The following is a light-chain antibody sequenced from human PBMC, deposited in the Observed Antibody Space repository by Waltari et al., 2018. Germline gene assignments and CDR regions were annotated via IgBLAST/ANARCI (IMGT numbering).Light chain of an antibody. CDR1: SSAVGTYNR. CDR3: SSYTSSSTLGV. CDR2: EVT. V-gene: IGLV2-18*02. Sequence: QSALTQPPSVSGSPGQSVTISCTGRSSAVGTYNRVSWYRQSPGTAPQLMIYEVTNRPSGVPDRFSGSKSGNTASLTISGLQAEDEADYYCSSYTSSSTLGVFGGGTKLTVL. J-gene: IGLJ2*01.